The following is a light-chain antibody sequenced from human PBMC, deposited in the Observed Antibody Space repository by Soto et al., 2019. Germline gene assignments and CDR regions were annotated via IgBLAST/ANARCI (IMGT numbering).Light chain of an antibody. V-gene: IGKV1-12*01. CDR2: AAS. CDR3: QQVKFFPLT. CDR1: HDIARW. Sequence: DIQMTQSPSSVSAFVGDRVAITCRASHDIARWLAWYQQQPGKAPRLLIYAASSLQSGVPTRFSGSGSGTDFTLTITNLQPEDSAGYYCQQVKFFPLTFGGGTKVEIK. J-gene: IGKJ4*01.